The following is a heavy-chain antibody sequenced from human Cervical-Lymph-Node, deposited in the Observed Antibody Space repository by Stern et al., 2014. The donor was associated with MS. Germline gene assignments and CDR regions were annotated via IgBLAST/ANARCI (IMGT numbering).Heavy chain of an antibody. CDR3: AALVRGSYFY. V-gene: IGHV5-51*01. J-gene: IGHJ4*02. CDR2: IYPGDSDT. Sequence: EVQLVQSGAEMKKPGESLKISCKGSGYSFTLYWIRWVRQMPGKGLEGMGIIYPGDSDTRSSQSFQGQFTISADKSISTAYLQWSSLKASDTAMYYCAALVRGSYFYWGQGTLVTVSS. CDR1: GYSFTLYW. D-gene: IGHD1-26*01.